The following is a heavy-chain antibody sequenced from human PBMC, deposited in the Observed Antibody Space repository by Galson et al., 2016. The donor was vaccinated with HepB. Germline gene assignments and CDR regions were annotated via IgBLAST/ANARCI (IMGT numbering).Heavy chain of an antibody. CDR3: ASVDNRRGGEY. CDR2: ISHSGRT. CDR1: GASISSLNW. J-gene: IGHJ4*02. D-gene: IGHD1-14*01. V-gene: IGHV4/OR15-8*03. Sequence: ETLSPTCAVYGASISSLNWWSWVRQPPGKGLEWIGEISHSGRTNYNPSLKSRVTMSVDKSKNQYFLNMNAVNAADTAVYYCASVDNRRGGEYWGQGTLVTVSS.